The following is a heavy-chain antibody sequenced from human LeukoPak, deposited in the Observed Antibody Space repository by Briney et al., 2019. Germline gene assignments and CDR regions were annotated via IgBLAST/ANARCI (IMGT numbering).Heavy chain of an antibody. Sequence: GGSLRLSCAASGFTFSSYWMHWVRQAPGKGLVWVSRINSDGSSTSYADSVKGRFTISRDNAKNTLYLQMNSLRAEDTAVYYCASDPYSSGNDYWGQGTLVTVSS. V-gene: IGHV3-74*01. CDR1: GFTFSSYW. J-gene: IGHJ4*02. CDR3: ASDPYSSGNDY. CDR2: INSDGSST. D-gene: IGHD6-19*01.